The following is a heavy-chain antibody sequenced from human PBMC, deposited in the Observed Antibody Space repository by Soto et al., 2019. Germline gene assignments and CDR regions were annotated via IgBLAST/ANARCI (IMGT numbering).Heavy chain of an antibody. D-gene: IGHD3-16*01. V-gene: IGHV1-18*01. Sequence: QVQLVQSGDEVKKPGASVKVSCKASGYIFVNYGIAWVRQAPGQGLEWMGWISPYTGNTHSATKVQGRLTMTPDTSTSTASMDLGSLTSDDTAVYYCVMVDNYVTPTPQDVWGQGTTVTVSS. CDR2: ISPYTGNT. CDR3: VMVDNYVTPTPQDV. J-gene: IGHJ6*02. CDR1: GYIFVNYG.